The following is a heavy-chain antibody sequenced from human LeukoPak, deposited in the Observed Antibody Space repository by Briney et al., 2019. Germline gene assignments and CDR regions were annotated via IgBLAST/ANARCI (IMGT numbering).Heavy chain of an antibody. CDR3: ARGARTFDY. CDR1: GGSITNSY. D-gene: IGHD1-7*01. CDR2: IYYSGST. Sequence: PSETLSLTCTVSGGSITNSYWSWIRQPPGKGLESIVYIYYSGSTNYNPSLNSRVTISVDTSENQFSLKLTSVTAADTAVYYCARGARTFDYWGQGTLVTVSS. V-gene: IGHV4-59*01. J-gene: IGHJ4*02.